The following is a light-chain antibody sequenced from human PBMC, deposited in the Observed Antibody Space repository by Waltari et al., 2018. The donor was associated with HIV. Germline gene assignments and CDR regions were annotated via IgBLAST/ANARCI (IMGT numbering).Light chain of an antibody. Sequence: HSALTQPRSVSGSLGQSLTTPCTGPTSVVGRYIYVPCFQQHPGKAPKLMIYDVSKRPSWVPDRVSGSKSSNTASLTISGLQAEDEAYYYCCSYAGSIPFVFGSGTKLTVL. V-gene: IGLV2-11*01. CDR1: TSVVGRYIY. J-gene: IGLJ1*01. CDR3: CSYAGSIPFV. CDR2: DVS.